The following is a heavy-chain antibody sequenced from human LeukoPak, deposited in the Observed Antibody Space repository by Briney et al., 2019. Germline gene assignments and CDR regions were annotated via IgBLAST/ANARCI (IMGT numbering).Heavy chain of an antibody. Sequence: SETLSLTCTVSGGSISSYSWSWIRQPPGKGLEWIGYIYYSGSTNYNASLTSRVTISVDTSKNQFSLKLSSVTAADTAVYYCARGGSFDSSGYNWGQGTLVTVSS. D-gene: IGHD3-22*01. CDR1: GGSISSYS. J-gene: IGHJ4*02. CDR3: ARGGSFDSSGYN. CDR2: IYYSGST. V-gene: IGHV4-59*01.